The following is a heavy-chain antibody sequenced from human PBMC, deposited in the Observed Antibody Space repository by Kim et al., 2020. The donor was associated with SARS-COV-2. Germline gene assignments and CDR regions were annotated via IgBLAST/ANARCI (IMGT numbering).Heavy chain of an antibody. CDR3: AKDWLAHAGGLDY. D-gene: IGHD3-10*01. Sequence: YADSVKGRFTISRDNAKISMYRQMNSVRAEDTALYYCAKDWLAHAGGLDYWGQGTLVTVSS. V-gene: IGHV3-9*01. J-gene: IGHJ4*02.